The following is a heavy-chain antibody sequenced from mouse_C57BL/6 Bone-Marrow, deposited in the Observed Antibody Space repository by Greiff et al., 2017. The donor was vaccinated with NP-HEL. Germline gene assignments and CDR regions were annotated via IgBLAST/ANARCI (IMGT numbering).Heavy chain of an antibody. CDR1: GYTFTSYG. Sequence: VQRVESGAELARPGASVKLSCKASGYTFTSYGISWVKQRTGQGLEWIGEIYPRSGNTYYNEKFKGKATLTADKSSSTAYMELRSLTSEDSAVYFCARLWLRRGRYYYAMDYWGQGTSVTVSS. J-gene: IGHJ4*01. CDR3: ARLWLRRGRYYYAMDY. CDR2: IYPRSGNT. V-gene: IGHV1-81*01. D-gene: IGHD2-2*01.